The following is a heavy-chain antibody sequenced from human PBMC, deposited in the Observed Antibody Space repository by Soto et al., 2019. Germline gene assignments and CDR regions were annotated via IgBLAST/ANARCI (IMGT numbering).Heavy chain of an antibody. CDR1: GFTFSSYG. CDR2: ISYDGSNK. D-gene: IGHD3-10*02. J-gene: IGHJ4*02. Sequence: QVQLVESGGGVVQPGRSLRLSCAASGFTFSSYGMHWVRQAPGKGLEWVAVISYDGSNKYYADSVKGRFTISRDNSKNTLYLQMNSLRAEDTAVYYCAKGGSVQYYYVRSRPLGYWGQGTLVTVSS. V-gene: IGHV3-30*18. CDR3: AKGGSVQYYYVRSRPLGY.